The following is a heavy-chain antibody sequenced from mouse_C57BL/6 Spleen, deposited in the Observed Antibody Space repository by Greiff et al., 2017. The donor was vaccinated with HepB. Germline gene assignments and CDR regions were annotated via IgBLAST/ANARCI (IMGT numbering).Heavy chain of an antibody. CDR2: ISSGGDYI. Sequence: EVKLMESGEGLVKPGGSLKLSCAASGFTFSSYAMSWVRQTPEKRLEWVAYISSGGDYIYYADTVKGRFTISRDNARNTLYLQMSSLKSEDTAMYYCTRYSSYWYFDVWGTGTTVTVSS. D-gene: IGHD2-5*01. V-gene: IGHV5-9-1*02. CDR3: TRYSSYWYFDV. J-gene: IGHJ1*03. CDR1: GFTFSSYA.